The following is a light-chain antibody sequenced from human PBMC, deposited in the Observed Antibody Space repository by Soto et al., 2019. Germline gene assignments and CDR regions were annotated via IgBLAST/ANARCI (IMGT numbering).Light chain of an antibody. J-gene: IGKJ4*01. CDR3: QQRDNWPLT. V-gene: IGKV1-5*01. Sequence: DIQMTQSPSTLSASVGDRVTITCRASQSISSWLAWYQQKPGKAPKLLIYDASNRATGIPARFSGSGSGTDFTLTISSLEPEDFAVYYCQQRDNWPLTFGGGAKVDIK. CDR1: QSISSW. CDR2: DAS.